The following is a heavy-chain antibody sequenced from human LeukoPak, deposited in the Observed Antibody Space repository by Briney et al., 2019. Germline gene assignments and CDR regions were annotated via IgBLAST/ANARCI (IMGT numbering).Heavy chain of an antibody. CDR2: IKLDGSEK. CDR3: ARGIRDCSRTTCYQPFDY. D-gene: IGHD2-2*01. V-gene: IGHV3-7*03. Sequence: GGSLRLSCVASGFTFGKYCMSWVRQAPGKGLEWVANIKLDGSEKNYVDSVKGRFTISRDNTKNSLYLQMNSLRVEDTAVYYCARGIRDCSRTTCYQPFDYWGQGALVTASS. CDR1: GFTFGKYC. J-gene: IGHJ4*02.